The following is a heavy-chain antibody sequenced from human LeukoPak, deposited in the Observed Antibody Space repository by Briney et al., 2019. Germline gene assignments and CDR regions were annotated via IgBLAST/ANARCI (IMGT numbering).Heavy chain of an antibody. D-gene: IGHD3-16*01. Sequence: PGGSLRLSCAASGFTFSSYSMNWVRQAPGKGLEWVSYISSSSSTIYYADSVKGRFTISRDNAKNSLYLQMNSLRAEDTAVYYCAKDDDWGRYKHWGQGTLVTVSS. CDR2: ISSSSSTI. CDR3: AKDDDWGRYKH. J-gene: IGHJ1*01. CDR1: GFTFSSYS. V-gene: IGHV3-48*01.